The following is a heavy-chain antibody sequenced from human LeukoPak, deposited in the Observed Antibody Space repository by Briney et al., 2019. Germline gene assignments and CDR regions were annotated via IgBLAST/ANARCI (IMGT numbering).Heavy chain of an antibody. V-gene: IGHV1-69*05. J-gene: IGHJ6*03. CDR1: GGTFSSYA. CDR3: ARVRVGLPAAGTYYYMDV. Sequence: ASVKVSCKASGGTFSSYAISWVRQAPGQGLEWMGGIIPIFGTANYAQKFQGRVTITTDESTSTAYMELSSLRSEDTAVYYCARVRVGLPAAGTYYYMDVWGKGTTVTVSS. CDR2: IIPIFGTA. D-gene: IGHD6-13*01.